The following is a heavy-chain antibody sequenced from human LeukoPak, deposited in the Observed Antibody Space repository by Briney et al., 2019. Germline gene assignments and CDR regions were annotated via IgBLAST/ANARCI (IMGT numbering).Heavy chain of an antibody. CDR3: AREAGGVSDY. D-gene: IGHD2-8*02. Sequence: ASVKVSCKASGYIFSDYYVHWVRQAPGQGLEWMAWIKPNNGGTTFAQKFQGRVTLTRDTSTSTAYMQLSGLRSEDTAMYYCAREAGGVSDYWGQGTLVTVSS. V-gene: IGHV1-2*02. J-gene: IGHJ4*02. CDR2: IKPNNGGT. CDR1: GYIFSDYY.